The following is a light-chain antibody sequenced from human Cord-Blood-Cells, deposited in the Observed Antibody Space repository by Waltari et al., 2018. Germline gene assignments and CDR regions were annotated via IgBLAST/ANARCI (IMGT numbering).Light chain of an antibody. V-gene: IGKV1-5*03. CDR2: KAS. Sequence: DIQMTQSPSTLSASVGDRVTITCRASQSISSWVAWYQQKPGKAPKLLIYKASSLESGVPSRFSGSGSGTEFTLTISSLQPDDFATYYCQQYNSYSGTFSQGTKVEIK. J-gene: IGKJ1*01. CDR3: QQYNSYSGT. CDR1: QSISSW.